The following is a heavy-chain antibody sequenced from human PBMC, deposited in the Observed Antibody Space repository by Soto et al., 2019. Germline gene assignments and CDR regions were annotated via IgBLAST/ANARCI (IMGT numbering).Heavy chain of an antibody. CDR2: IYYSGST. J-gene: IGHJ5*02. CDR1: GGSVSSGSYY. D-gene: IGHD3-10*01. Sequence: SETLSLTCTVSGGSVSSGSYYWSWIRQPPWKGLEWIGYIYYSGSTNYNPSLKSRVTISVDTSKNQFSLKLSSVTAADTAVYYCARGNTYYYGSGSYNWFDPWGQGXLVTVYS. V-gene: IGHV4-61*01. CDR3: ARGNTYYYGSGSYNWFDP.